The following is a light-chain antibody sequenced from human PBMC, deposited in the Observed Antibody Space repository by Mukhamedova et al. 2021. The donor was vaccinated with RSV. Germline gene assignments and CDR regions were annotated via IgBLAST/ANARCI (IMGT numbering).Light chain of an antibody. Sequence: EVSNRPSGVSNRFSGSKSGNTASLTISGLQAEDEADYYCSSYTSSSTLGFGGGPKLTVL. CDR3: SSYTSSSTLG. J-gene: IGLJ2*01. CDR2: EVS. V-gene: IGLV2-14*01.